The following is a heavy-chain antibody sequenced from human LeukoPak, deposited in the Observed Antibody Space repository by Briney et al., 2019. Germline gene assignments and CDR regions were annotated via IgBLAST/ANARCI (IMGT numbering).Heavy chain of an antibody. CDR3: ASSSERRGYSYGYGPDYYYYYMDV. V-gene: IGHV4-39*07. CDR1: GGSISSDNYY. CDR2: IYYSGST. D-gene: IGHD5-18*01. J-gene: IGHJ6*03. Sequence: PSETLSLTCTVSGGSISSDNYYWGWIRQPPGKGLEWIGSIYYSGSTYYNPSLKSRVTISVDTSKNQFSLKLSSVTAADTAVYYCASSSERRGYSYGYGPDYYYYYMDVWGKGTTVTISS.